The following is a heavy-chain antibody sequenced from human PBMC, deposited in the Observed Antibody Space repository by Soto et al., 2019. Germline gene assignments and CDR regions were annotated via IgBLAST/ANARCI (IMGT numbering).Heavy chain of an antibody. D-gene: IGHD1-26*01. J-gene: IGHJ4*02. CDR1: GFTFSSYA. CDR2: VDSSGRT. CDR3: AKWLRSGSYYCDY. V-gene: IGHV3-23*01. Sequence: GGSLRLSCAASGFTFSSYAMSRVRQAPGKGPEWVSLVDSSGRTYYTDSVKGRFTVSRDNSENTVYLQMNSLRAEDTAVYYCAKWLRSGSYYCDYWGQGTLVTVSS.